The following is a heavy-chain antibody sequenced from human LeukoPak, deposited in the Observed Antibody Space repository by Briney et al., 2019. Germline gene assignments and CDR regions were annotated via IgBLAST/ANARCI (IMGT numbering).Heavy chain of an antibody. V-gene: IGHV1-46*01. J-gene: IGHJ4*02. CDR1: GYTFITYN. CDR3: VRASSGTKTRLDY. CDR2: INPGDSTT. D-gene: IGHD1-7*01. Sequence: ASVKVSFKASGYTFITYNVHWVRQAPGQGLEWMGIINPGDSTTTYAQMFQGRVTMTRDTSTTTVYMELSSLRSEDTAVYYCVRASSGTKTRLDYWGQGTLVTVSS.